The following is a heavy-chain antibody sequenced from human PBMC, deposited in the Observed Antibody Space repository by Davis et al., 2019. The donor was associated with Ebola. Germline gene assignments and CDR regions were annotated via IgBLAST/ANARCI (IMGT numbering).Heavy chain of an antibody. J-gene: IGHJ4*02. CDR2: ISSSSSYI. CDR1: GFTFSSYS. CDR3: ATEPARRYCSGGSCYPYYFDY. D-gene: IGHD2-15*01. V-gene: IGHV3-21*01. Sequence: GESLKISCAASGFTFSSYSMNWVRQAPGKGLEWVSSISSSSSYIYYADSVKGRFTISRDNAKNSLYLQMNSLRAEDTAVYYCATEPARRYCSGGSCYPYYFDYWGQGTLVTVSS.